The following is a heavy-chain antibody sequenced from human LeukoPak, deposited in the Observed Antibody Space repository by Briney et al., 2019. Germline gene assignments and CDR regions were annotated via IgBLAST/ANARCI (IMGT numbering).Heavy chain of an antibody. Sequence: PGGSLRLSCAASGFTFSNYFMHWVRQAPGKGLVWVSRINSDGTTTMYADSVKGRFTISRDNAKNTLYLQMNSLRAEDTAVYYCAISGGSHYDTFDYWGQGTLVTVSS. CDR3: AISGGSHYDTFDY. J-gene: IGHJ4*02. D-gene: IGHD2-15*01. CDR2: INSDGTTT. V-gene: IGHV3-74*03. CDR1: GFTFSNYF.